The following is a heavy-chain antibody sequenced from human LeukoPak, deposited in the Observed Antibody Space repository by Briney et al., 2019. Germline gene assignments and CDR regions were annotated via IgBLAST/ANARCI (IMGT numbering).Heavy chain of an antibody. V-gene: IGHV3-23*01. CDR3: AKSGGPLNNWFDP. Sequence: GGSLRLSCAASEFTFSNYAMSWVRQAPGKGLEWVSAISGSGESTYYGDSVKGRFTISGDNSKNTLHLQMNSLRAEDTAVYYCAKSGGPLNNWFDPWGQGTLVTVSS. CDR1: EFTFSNYA. CDR2: ISGSGEST. D-gene: IGHD3-10*01. J-gene: IGHJ5*02.